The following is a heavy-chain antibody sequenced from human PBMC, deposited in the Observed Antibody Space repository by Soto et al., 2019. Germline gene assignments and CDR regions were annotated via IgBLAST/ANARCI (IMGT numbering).Heavy chain of an antibody. CDR2: INAGNGNT. Sequence: ASVKVSCKASGGTFSSYTISCVRQAPGQGLEWMGRINAGNGNTKYSQKFQGRVTITRDTSTSTAYMELSSLRSEDTAVYYCASSYSNYALIDYYYYGMAVWGQGTTVTVSS. J-gene: IGHJ6*02. CDR1: GGTFSSYT. CDR3: ASSYSNYALIDYYYYGMAV. D-gene: IGHD4-4*01. V-gene: IGHV1-3*01.